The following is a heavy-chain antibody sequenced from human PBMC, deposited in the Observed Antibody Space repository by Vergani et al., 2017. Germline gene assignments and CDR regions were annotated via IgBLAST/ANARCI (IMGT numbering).Heavy chain of an antibody. J-gene: IGHJ4*02. CDR1: GFTFSSYA. V-gene: IGHV3-23*01. CDR2: ISGSGVAT. CDR3: AKDPLNWDGRFFDF. Sequence: EVQLLESGGGLVQPGGSLRLSCAASGFTFSSYAMSWVRQAPGKGLEWVSAISGSGVATYYAASVKGRFTISRDNSKNTLYLQMNSLRAEDTALYYCAKDPLNWDGRFFDFWGQGTLVTVSS. D-gene: IGHD1-1*01.